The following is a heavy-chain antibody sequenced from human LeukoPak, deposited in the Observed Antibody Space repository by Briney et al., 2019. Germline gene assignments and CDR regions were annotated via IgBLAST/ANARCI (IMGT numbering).Heavy chain of an antibody. Sequence: GGSLRLSCAASGFNFNIYHMNWVRQAPGKGLEWLSSISSRSDTIYYADSVRGRLTLSRDNAENSLYLQMRRLTDEDTAVYYCAREWQYAPDYWGQGTLVTVSS. CDR1: GFNFNIYH. V-gene: IGHV3-48*02. J-gene: IGHJ4*02. CDR3: AREWQYAPDY. D-gene: IGHD2-2*01. CDR2: ISSRSDTI.